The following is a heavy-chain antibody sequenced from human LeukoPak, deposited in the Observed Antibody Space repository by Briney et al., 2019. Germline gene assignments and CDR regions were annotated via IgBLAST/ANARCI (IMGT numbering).Heavy chain of an antibody. CDR1: GFTVSSNY. Sequence: GGSLRLSCAASGFTVSSNYMSWVRQAPGKGLEWVSVIYSGGSTYYADSVKGRFTISRDNAKNSLYLQMNSLRAEDTAVYYCARDDNSSGYWGLIDYWGQGTLVTVSS. CDR3: ARDDNSSGYWGLIDY. J-gene: IGHJ4*02. CDR2: IYSGGST. D-gene: IGHD3-22*01. V-gene: IGHV3-53*01.